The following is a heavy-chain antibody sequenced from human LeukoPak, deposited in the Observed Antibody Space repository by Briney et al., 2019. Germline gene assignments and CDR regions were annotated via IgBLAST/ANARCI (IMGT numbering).Heavy chain of an antibody. Sequence: GASVKVSCKASGYTFTSYGIRWVRQAPGQGLEWMGWISAYNGNTNYAQKLQGRVTMTRNTSISTAYMELSSLRSEDTAVYYCARAGDTAMFTADYWGQGTLVTVSS. D-gene: IGHD5-18*01. CDR2: ISAYNGNT. CDR1: GYTFTSYG. J-gene: IGHJ4*02. V-gene: IGHV1-18*01. CDR3: ARAGDTAMFTADY.